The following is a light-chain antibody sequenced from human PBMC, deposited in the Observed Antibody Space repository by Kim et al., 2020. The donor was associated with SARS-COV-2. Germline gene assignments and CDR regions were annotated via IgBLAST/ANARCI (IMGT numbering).Light chain of an antibody. CDR1: QRISTW. CDR3: QQYKSYPWT. CDR2: KAS. Sequence: DIQMTQSPSTLSASVGDRVTIPCRASQRISTWLAWYQQKPGKAPKLLIYKASSLESGVPSRFSGSGSGTEFTLTVSSLQPDDFATYHCQQYKSYPWTFGQGTKVGIK. J-gene: IGKJ1*01. V-gene: IGKV1-5*03.